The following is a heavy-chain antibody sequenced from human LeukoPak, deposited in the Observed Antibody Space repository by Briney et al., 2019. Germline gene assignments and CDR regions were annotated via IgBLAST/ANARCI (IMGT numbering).Heavy chain of an antibody. CDR3: ARGDSSGWYPFDY. J-gene: IGHJ4*02. CDR2: IYYSGST. D-gene: IGHD6-19*01. Sequence: SETLSLTCTVSGGSISSYYWSWIRQPPGKGLEWIGYIYYSGSTNYNPSLKSRVTISVDTSKNQFSLKLSSVTAANTAVYYCARGDSSGWYPFDYWGQGTLVTVSS. CDR1: GGSISSYY. V-gene: IGHV4-59*01.